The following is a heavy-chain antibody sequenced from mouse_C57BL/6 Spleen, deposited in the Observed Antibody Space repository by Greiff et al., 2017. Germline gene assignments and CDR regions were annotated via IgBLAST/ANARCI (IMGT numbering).Heavy chain of an antibody. CDR3: ARASRDYYGSYYYAMDY. CDR2: INPGSGGT. CDR1: GYAFTNYL. V-gene: IGHV1-54*01. Sequence: QVQLKQPGAELVRPGTSVKVSCKASGYAFTNYLIEWVKQRPGQGLEWIGVINPGSGGTNYNEKFKGKATLTADKSSSTAYMQLSSLTSEDSAVYFCARASRDYYGSYYYAMDYWGQGTSVTVSS. J-gene: IGHJ4*01. D-gene: IGHD1-1*01.